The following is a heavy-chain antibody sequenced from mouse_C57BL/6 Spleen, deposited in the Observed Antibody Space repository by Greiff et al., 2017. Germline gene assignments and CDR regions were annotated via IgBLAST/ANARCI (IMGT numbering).Heavy chain of an antibody. Sequence: QVQLQQSGPELVKPGASVKISCKASGYAFSSSWMNWVKQRPGKGLEWIGRIYPGDGDTNYNGKFKGKATLTADKSSSTAYMQLSSQTSEDSAVYFCTRWAMDYGGQGTSVTVSS. J-gene: IGHJ4*01. CDR3: TRWAMDY. V-gene: IGHV1-82*01. CDR2: IYPGDGDT. CDR1: GYAFSSSW.